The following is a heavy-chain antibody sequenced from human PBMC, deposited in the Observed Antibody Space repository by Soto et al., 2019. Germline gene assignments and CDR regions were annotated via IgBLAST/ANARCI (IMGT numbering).Heavy chain of an antibody. CDR3: AKDDYSDPGYYYGLDV. J-gene: IGHJ6*02. Sequence: SLRLSCAASGFTFSTYAMTWVRQAPGKGLEWVSTISGSGYYADSVKGRFTISRDNSKNTLYLQMNSLRAEDTAVYYCAKDDYSDPGYYYGLDVWGLGTTVTVSS. V-gene: IGHV3-23*01. CDR2: ISGSG. CDR1: GFTFSTYA. D-gene: IGHD5-12*01.